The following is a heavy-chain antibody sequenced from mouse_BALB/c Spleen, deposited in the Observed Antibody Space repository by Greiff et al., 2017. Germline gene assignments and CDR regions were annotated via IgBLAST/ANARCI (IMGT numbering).Heavy chain of an antibody. J-gene: IGHJ3*01. CDR2: INPSTGYT. V-gene: IGHV1-7*01. D-gene: IGHD1-2*01. CDR1: GYTFTSYW. Sequence: VKLVESGAELAKPGASVKMSCKASGYTFTSYWMHWVKQRPGQGLAWIGYINPSTGYTEYNQKFKDKATLTADKSSSTAYMQLSSLTSEDSAVYYCSSMTTATSWIAYWGQGTLVTVSA. CDR3: SSMTTATSWIAY.